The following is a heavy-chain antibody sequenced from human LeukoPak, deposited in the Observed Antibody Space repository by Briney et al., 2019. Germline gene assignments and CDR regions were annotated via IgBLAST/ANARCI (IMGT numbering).Heavy chain of an antibody. Sequence: GGSLRLSCAASGFTVSTNYLSWARQAPGKGLEWVSIIYTGGSTYYADSVKGRFIISRDNSKSTVYLQMNSLRGEDTAVYYCARMESTTVTAIDYWGQGTLVTVSS. CDR2: IYTGGST. J-gene: IGHJ4*02. CDR3: ARMESTTVTAIDY. V-gene: IGHV3-66*01. D-gene: IGHD4-17*01. CDR1: GFTVSTNY.